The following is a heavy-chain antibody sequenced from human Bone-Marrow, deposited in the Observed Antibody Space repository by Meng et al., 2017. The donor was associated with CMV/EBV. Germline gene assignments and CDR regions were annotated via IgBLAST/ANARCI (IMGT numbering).Heavy chain of an antibody. CDR1: GFTFSSYA. CDR3: ARDGYYDSSGRNLN. CDR2: ISSSSSTI. Sequence: GESLKISCAASGFTFSSYAMHWVRQAPGKGLEWVSYISSSSSTIYYADSVKGRFTISRDNAKNSLYLQMNSLRAEDTAVYYCARDGYYDSSGRNLNWGQGTLVTVSS. J-gene: IGHJ4*02. D-gene: IGHD3-22*01. V-gene: IGHV3-48*04.